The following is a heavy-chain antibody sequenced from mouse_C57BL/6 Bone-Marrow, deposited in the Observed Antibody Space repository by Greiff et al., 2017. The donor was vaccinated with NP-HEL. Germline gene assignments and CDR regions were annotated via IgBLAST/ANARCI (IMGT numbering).Heavy chain of an antibody. D-gene: IGHD2-4*01. CDR2: IYPGSGST. J-gene: IGHJ4*01. V-gene: IGHV1-55*01. CDR3: ARWGISIYYDYGGAMDY. CDR1: GYTFTSYW. Sequence: QVQLQQPGAELVKPGASVKMSCKASGYTFTSYWITWVKQRPGQGLEWIGDIYPGSGSTNYNEKFKSKATLTVDTSSSTAYMQLSSLTSEDSAVYYCARWGISIYYDYGGAMDYWGQGTSVTVSS.